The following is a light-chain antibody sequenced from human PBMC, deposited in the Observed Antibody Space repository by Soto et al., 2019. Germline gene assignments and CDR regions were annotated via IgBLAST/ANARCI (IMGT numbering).Light chain of an antibody. CDR3: SLHTSSDTPDV. V-gene: IGLV2-14*01. CDR1: SSDVGAYDY. CDR2: VVS. J-gene: IGLJ1*01. Sequence: QSVLTQPASVSGSPGQSITISCTGTSSDVGAYDYVSWYQQHPDKAPKLIISVVSNRPSGVSNRFSGSKSGNTASLTISGLQAEDEADYYCSLHTSSDTPDVFGTGTKVTVL.